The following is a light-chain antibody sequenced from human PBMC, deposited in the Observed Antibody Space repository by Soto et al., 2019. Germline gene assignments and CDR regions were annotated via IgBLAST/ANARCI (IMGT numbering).Light chain of an antibody. CDR2: DVS. CDR3: SSYISSSTLNV. Sequence: QSVLTQRASVSGSPGQSITISCTGTSSDVGGYNYVSWYQQHPGKAPKLMIYDVSKRPSGVSNRFSGSKSGNTASLTISGLQAEDEADYYCSSYISSSTLNVFGTGTKVTVL. V-gene: IGLV2-14*01. J-gene: IGLJ1*01. CDR1: SSDVGGYNY.